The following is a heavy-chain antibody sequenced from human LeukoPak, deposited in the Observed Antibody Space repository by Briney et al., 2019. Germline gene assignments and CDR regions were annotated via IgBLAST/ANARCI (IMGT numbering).Heavy chain of an antibody. D-gene: IGHD1-7*01. V-gene: IGHV4-4*02. CDR2: IYHTGST. Sequence: PSGTLSLTCAVSGASISGTDWWSWVRQPPGKGLEWIGEIYHTGSTNYNSSLESRVTISVDKSKSHFSLKVTSVTAADTAVYYCARNVGNYPVPNWFDPWGQGTLVTVSS. J-gene: IGHJ5*02. CDR1: GASISGTDW. CDR3: ARNVGNYPVPNWFDP.